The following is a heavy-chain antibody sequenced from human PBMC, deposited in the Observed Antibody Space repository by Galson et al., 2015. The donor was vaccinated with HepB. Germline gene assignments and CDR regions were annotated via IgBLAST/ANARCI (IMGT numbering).Heavy chain of an antibody. CDR1: GYTFTGYY. Sequence: SVKVSCKASGYTFTGYYMHWVRQAPGQGPEWMGWINANSGDTNCAQRFHGRVTMTRDTSISTAYMELSRLRSDDTAVYYCARLGYCSSTTCPGMSFDIWGQGTMVTVSS. CDR2: INANSGDT. D-gene: IGHD2-2*01. CDR3: ARLGYCSSTTCPGMSFDI. V-gene: IGHV1-2*02. J-gene: IGHJ3*02.